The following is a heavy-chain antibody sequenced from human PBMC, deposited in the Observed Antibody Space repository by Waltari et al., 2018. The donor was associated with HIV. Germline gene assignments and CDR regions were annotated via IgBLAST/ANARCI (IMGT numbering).Heavy chain of an antibody. CDR1: GFTFSSYW. J-gene: IGHJ5*02. Sequence: EVQLVESGGGLVQPGGSLRLSCAASGFTFSSYWMGWVRQAPGKGLEWVANRKQDGSEKYYVDSMKGRFTISRDNAKNSLYLQINSLRAEDTAVYYCAVRSPARRLNWFDPWGQGTLVIVSS. D-gene: IGHD2-8*01. CDR2: RKQDGSEK. V-gene: IGHV3-7*01. CDR3: AVRSPARRLNWFDP.